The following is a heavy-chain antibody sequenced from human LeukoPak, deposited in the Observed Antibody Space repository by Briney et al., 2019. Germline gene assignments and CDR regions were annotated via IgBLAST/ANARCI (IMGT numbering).Heavy chain of an antibody. V-gene: IGHV4-39*01. CDR1: GGSIISSSYS. Sequence: PSETLSLTCAVSGGSIISSSYSWGWIRQPPGKGLEWIGTIYHSGTTYYNPSLKSRVTISVDTSKNQFFLKLSSVTAADTAVYYCARLPTGYPNWFDPWGQGSLVTVSS. J-gene: IGHJ5*02. CDR3: ARLPTGYPNWFDP. D-gene: IGHD3-9*01. CDR2: IYHSGTT.